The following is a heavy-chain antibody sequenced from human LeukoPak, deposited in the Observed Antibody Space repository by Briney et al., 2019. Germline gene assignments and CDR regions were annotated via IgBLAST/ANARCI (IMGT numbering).Heavy chain of an antibody. Sequence: GGSLRLSCAASGFTFSTYNMNWVRQAPGKGLEWVSSISSSSNYIYYADSVKGRFTISRDNSRNTLYLQMTSLRAEDTAIYYCARGGVVSTSYWGQGALVTVSS. CDR2: ISSSSNYI. D-gene: IGHD5/OR15-5a*01. CDR1: GFTFSTYN. CDR3: ARGGVVSTSY. J-gene: IGHJ4*02. V-gene: IGHV3-21*04.